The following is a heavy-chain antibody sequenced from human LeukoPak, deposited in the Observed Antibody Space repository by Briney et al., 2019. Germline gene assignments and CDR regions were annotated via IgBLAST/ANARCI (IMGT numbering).Heavy chain of an antibody. CDR1: GFTFSSYS. V-gene: IGHV3-48*01. CDR3: ASSSGRSSY. Sequence: GGSLRLSCAASGFTFSSYSMNWVRQAPGKGLEWVSYISSGSSTIYYADSVKGRFTISRDNAKNSLYLQMNSLRAEDTAVYYCASSSGRSSYWGQGTLVTVSS. CDR2: ISSGSSTI. D-gene: IGHD1-26*01. J-gene: IGHJ4*02.